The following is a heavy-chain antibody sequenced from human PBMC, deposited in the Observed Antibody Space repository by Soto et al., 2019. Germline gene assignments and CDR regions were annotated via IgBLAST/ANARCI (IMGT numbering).Heavy chain of an antibody. V-gene: IGHV4-4*02. J-gene: IGHJ5*02. CDR2: TYHSGTT. CDR1: GGSISSYY. D-gene: IGHD6-13*01. Sequence: PSETLSLTCTVSGGSISSYYWSWVRQTPGKGLEWIGETYHSGTTNYNPSLKTRVTISIDKSKNQFSLKMNSVTAADTAVYYCAREVNSSPARGPNWFDPWGQGTLVTVSS. CDR3: AREVNSSPARGPNWFDP.